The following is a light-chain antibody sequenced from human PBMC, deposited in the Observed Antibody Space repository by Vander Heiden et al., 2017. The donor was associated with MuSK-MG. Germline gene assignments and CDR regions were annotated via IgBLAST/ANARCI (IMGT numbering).Light chain of an antibody. Sequence: DIQMTQSPSTLSASVGDRVTITCRASHSIVSWLAWYQQKPGKAPKLLIYKASSLQRGVPSRFSGSGSGSGTEFTLTISSLQPDDFATYYCQQDNSYSLTFGGGTKVEIK. V-gene: IGKV1-5*03. CDR1: HSIVSW. J-gene: IGKJ4*01. CDR3: QQDNSYSLT. CDR2: KAS.